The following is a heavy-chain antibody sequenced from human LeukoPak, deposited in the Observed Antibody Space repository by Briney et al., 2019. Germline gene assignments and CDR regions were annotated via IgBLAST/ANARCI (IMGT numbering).Heavy chain of an antibody. CDR1: GFTFSSYS. V-gene: IGHV3-21*01. J-gene: IGHJ4*02. Sequence: GGSLRLSCAASGFTFSSYSMNWVRQAPGKGLEWVSSISSSSSYIYYADSVKGRFTISRDNAKNSLYLQMNSLRAEDTAVYYCAREGPRGHTYDLTFGYWGQGTLVTVSS. CDR3: AREGPRGHTYDLTFGY. D-gene: IGHD5-18*01. CDR2: ISSSSSYI.